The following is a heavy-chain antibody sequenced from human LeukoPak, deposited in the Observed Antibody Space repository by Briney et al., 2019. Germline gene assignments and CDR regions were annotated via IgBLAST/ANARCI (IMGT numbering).Heavy chain of an antibody. J-gene: IGHJ4*02. CDR3: ARHSGNSYASGDY. CDR1: GDSISRSSHY. Sequence: SSETLSLTCAVSGDSISRSSHYWGWIRQPPGKGLEWIGSIYYSGNTYYNPSLKGRVTISVDTSKNQFSLRLPSVTAADTAVYYCARHSGNSYASGDYWGQGTLLTFSS. D-gene: IGHD3-16*01. CDR2: IYYSGNT. V-gene: IGHV4-39*01.